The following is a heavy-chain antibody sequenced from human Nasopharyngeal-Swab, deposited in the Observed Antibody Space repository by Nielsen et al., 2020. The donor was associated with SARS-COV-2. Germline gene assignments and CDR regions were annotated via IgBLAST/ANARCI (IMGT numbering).Heavy chain of an antibody. J-gene: IGHJ4*02. CDR3: ARDRSVTSGGYFDY. D-gene: IGHD3-10*01. CDR2: ISWDATSI. V-gene: IGHV3-43*01. Sequence: PGKGLEWVSLISWDATSIYYADSVKGRFTISRDNSKNPLYLQMSSLSAEDTALYYCARDRSVTSGGYFDYWGQGTLVTVSS.